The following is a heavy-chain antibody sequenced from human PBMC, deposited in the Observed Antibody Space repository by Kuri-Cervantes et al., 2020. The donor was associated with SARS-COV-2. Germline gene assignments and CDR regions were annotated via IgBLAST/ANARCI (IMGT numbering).Heavy chain of an antibody. Sequence: GSLRLSCAASGGSVSSGSYYWSWIRQPPGKGLEWIGYIYYSGSTNYNPSLKSRVTISVDTSKNQFSLKLRSVTAADTAVYYCARAGVGHDAFDIWGQGTMVTVSS. D-gene: IGHD3-10*01. CDR2: IYYSGST. V-gene: IGHV4-61*01. CDR3: ARAGVGHDAFDI. CDR1: GGSVSSGSYY. J-gene: IGHJ3*02.